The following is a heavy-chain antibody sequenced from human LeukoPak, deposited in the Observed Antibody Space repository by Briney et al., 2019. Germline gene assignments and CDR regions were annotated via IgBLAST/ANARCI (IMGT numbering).Heavy chain of an antibody. V-gene: IGHV3-23*01. CDR2: ISGSGGST. J-gene: IGHJ4*02. D-gene: IGHD3-10*01. Sequence: PGGSLRLSCAASGFTFSSYAMSWVRQAPGKGLEGVSAISGSGGSTYYADSVKGRFTISRDNSKNTLYLQMNSLRAEDTAVYYCAKSPTMVRGVINTKYIDYWGQGTLVTVSS. CDR3: AKSPTMVRGVINTKYIDY. CDR1: GFTFSSYA.